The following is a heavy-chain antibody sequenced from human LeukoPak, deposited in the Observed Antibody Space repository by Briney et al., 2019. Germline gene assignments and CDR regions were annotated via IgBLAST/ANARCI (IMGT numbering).Heavy chain of an antibody. CDR1: GFTFSTCG. V-gene: IGHV3-30*18. D-gene: IGHD3-22*01. J-gene: IGHJ4*02. CDR3: AKAGYYDSSGYYYYFEN. CDR2: ISNDGSNK. Sequence: PGRSLRLSCAASGFTFSTCGMHWVRQAPGKGLEWVAAISNDGSNKNYADSVKGRFTISRDNSKNTLYLQMDNLRAEDTAVYYCAKAGYYDSSGYYYYFENWGQGTLVTVSS.